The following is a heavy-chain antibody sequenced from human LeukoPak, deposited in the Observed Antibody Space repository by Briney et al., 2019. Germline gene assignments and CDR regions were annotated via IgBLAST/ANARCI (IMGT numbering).Heavy chain of an antibody. CDR2: ISAYNGNT. J-gene: IGHJ4*02. CDR3: ARGGDIVVVPAALDY. D-gene: IGHD2-2*01. Sequence: ASVKVSCKASGYTFTSYGISWVRQAPGQGLEWMGWISAYNGNTNYAQKLQGRDTMTTDTSTSTAYMELGSLRSDDTAVYYCARGGDIVVVPAALDYWGQGTLVTVSS. CDR1: GYTFTSYG. V-gene: IGHV1-18*01.